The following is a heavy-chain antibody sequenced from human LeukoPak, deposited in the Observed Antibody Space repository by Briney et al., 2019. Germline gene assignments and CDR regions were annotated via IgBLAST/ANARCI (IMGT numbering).Heavy chain of an antibody. CDR1: GFTFSGYE. Sequence: GGSLRLSCAASGFTFSGYEMNWVRQAPGKGLEWVSYISSSGSTIYYADSVKGRFTISRDNAKNSLYLQMNSLRAEDTAVYYCASTPSSSSRYFDLWGRGTLVTVSS. J-gene: IGHJ2*01. V-gene: IGHV3-48*03. CDR2: ISSSGSTI. CDR3: ASTPSSSSRYFDL.